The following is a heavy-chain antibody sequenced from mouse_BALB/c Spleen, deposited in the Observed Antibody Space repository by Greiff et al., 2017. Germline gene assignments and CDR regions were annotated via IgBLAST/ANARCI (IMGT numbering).Heavy chain of an antibody. CDR1: GFTFSSYA. D-gene: IGHD3-3*01. CDR2: ISSGGSYT. J-gene: IGHJ4*01. V-gene: IGHV5-9-4*01. Sequence: DVKLVESGGGLVKPGGSLKLSCAASGFTFSSYAMSWVRQSPEKRLEWVAEISSGGSYTYYPDTVTGRFTISRDNAKNTLYLEMSSLRSEDTAMYYCAREGQGGAMDYWGQGTSVTGSA. CDR3: AREGQGGAMDY.